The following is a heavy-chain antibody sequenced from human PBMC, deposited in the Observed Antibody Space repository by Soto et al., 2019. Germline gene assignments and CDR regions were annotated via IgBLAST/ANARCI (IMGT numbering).Heavy chain of an antibody. CDR2: IIPIFSTA. D-gene: IGHD2-21*02. CDR3: VRSPPIKGGVTGLTVHYDYYGMDL. Sequence: ASVKVSCKASGGTFSSYAISWVRQAPGEGLEWMGGIIPIFSTANYAQKFQGRVTITADESTSTAYMELSSLRGEDTAVYYCVRSPPIKGGVTGLTVHYDYYGMDLWGQGTTVTVSS. J-gene: IGHJ6*02. V-gene: IGHV1-69*13. CDR1: GGTFSSYA.